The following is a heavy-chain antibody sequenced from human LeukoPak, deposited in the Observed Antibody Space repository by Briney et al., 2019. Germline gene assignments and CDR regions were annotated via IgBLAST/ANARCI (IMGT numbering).Heavy chain of an antibody. CDR3: ANGGVAVAGTFDY. J-gene: IGHJ4*02. V-gene: IGHV3-9*01. CDR2: ISWNSGSI. Sequence: GGSLRLSCAASGFTLDDYAMHWVRQAPGKGLEWVSGISWNSGSIGYADSVKGRFTISRDNAKNSLYLQMNSLRAEDTALYYCANGGVAVAGTFDYWGQGALVTVSS. D-gene: IGHD6-19*01. CDR1: GFTLDDYA.